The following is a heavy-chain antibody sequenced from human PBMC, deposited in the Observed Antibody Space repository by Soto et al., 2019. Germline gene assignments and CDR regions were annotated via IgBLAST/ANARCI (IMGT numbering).Heavy chain of an antibody. CDR2: IGGGGGTT. V-gene: IGHV3-23*01. Sequence: VGSLRLSCAASGFTFSSYAINWVRQAPEKGLEWVSSIGGGGGTTYYADSVKGRFTISRDNSKNTLYLQMNSLRAEDTAVYYCTKDWIRFDYWGQGTLVTVSS. D-gene: IGHD2-2*03. CDR1: GFTFSSYA. CDR3: TKDWIRFDY. J-gene: IGHJ4*02.